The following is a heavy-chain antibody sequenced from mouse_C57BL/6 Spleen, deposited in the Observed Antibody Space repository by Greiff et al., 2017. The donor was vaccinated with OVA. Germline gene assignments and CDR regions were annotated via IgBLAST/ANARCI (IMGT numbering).Heavy chain of an antibody. J-gene: IGHJ4*01. CDR2: ISSGSSTI. CDR3: ARPRTYYSNYGAMDY. CDR1: GFTFSDYG. Sequence: EVQRVESGGGLVKPGGSLKLSCAASGFTFSDYGMHWVRQAPEKGLEWVAYISSGSSTIYYADTVKGRFTISRDNAKNTLFLQMTSLRSEDTAMYYCARPRTYYSNYGAMDYWGQGTSVTVSS. V-gene: IGHV5-17*01. D-gene: IGHD2-5*01.